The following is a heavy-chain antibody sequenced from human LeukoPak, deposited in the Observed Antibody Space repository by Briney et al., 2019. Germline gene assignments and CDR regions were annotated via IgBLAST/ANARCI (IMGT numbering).Heavy chain of an antibody. CDR1: GYSFTSYG. D-gene: IGHD5-18*01. CDR2: ISTDNGNT. J-gene: IGHJ4*02. CDR3: ARAYSDGYGPLDY. Sequence: ASVKVSCKSSGYSFTSYGINWVRQAPGQGLEWMGWISTDNGNTDYAQNLQGRVTMTTDTSTSTAYMEVRSLRSDDTAVYYCARAYSDGYGPLDYWGQGTLVTVSS. V-gene: IGHV1-18*04.